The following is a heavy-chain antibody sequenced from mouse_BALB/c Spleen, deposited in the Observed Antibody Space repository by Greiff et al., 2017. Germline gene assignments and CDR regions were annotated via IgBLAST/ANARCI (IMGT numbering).Heavy chain of an antibody. V-gene: IGHV1-39*01. CDR1: GYSFTDYI. CDR3: ASQIYYYAMDY. CDR2: INPYYGST. Sequence: VQLQQTGPELVKPGASVKISCKASGYSFTDYIMLWVKQSHGKSLEWIGNINPYYGSTSYNLKFKGKATLTVDKSSSTAYMQLNSLTSEDSAVYYCASQIYYYAMDYWGQGTSVTVSS. J-gene: IGHJ4*01.